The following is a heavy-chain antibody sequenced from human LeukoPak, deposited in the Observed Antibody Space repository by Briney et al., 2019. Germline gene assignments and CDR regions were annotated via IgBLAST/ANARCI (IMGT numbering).Heavy chain of an antibody. CDR1: GYTFTGYY. CDR2: INPNSGGT. D-gene: IGHD6-19*01. CDR3: ARDKLISSAPALR. Sequence: ASVKVSCKASGYTFTGYYMHWVRQAPGQGLEWMGWINPNSGGTNYAQKFQGRVTMTRDTSISTAYMELSSLRSEDTAVYYCARDKLISSAPALRWGQGTLVTVSS. V-gene: IGHV1-2*02. J-gene: IGHJ4*02.